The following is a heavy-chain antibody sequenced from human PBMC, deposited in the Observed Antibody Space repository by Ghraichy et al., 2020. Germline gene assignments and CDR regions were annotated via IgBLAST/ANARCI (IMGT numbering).Heavy chain of an antibody. CDR3: ARVDGALKPFDF. D-gene: IGHD4-17*01. CDR1: GFTFSDHY. J-gene: IGHJ4*02. V-gene: IGHV3-72*01. CDR2: SRNKANSYTT. Sequence: LSLTCAVSGFTFSDHYIDWVRQAPGKGLEWVGRSRNKANSYTTEYGASVKGRFSISRDDSKNSLYLQMNSLKTEDTAVYYCARVDGALKPFDFWGQGTLVTVSS.